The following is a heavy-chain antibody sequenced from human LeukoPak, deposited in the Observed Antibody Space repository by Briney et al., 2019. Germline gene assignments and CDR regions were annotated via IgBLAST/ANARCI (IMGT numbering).Heavy chain of an antibody. CDR3: ARDVGGSIRGAVAGWDY. CDR2: STPYNGNT. J-gene: IGHJ4*02. Sequence: ASVKVSCKASGYTFANYGISWVRQAPGQGLVWLGWSTPYNGNTKYAQKVQGRVTMTTDTSTNTAYMELTTLRSDDTAVYYCARDVGGSIRGAVAGWDYWGQGTPVTVSS. D-gene: IGHD6-19*01. CDR1: GYTFANYG. V-gene: IGHV1-18*01.